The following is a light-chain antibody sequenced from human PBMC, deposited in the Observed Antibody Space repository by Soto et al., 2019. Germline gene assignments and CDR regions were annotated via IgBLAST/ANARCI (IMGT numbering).Light chain of an antibody. Sequence: VMTQSPATLSVSPGERATLSCTASQSINSNLAWYQQRPGQAPRLLIYGASTRATGIPARFSGSASGTEFTLTITGLQSEDFAVYYCQQYKNWPPISFGQGTRLEIK. CDR2: GAS. CDR3: QQYKNWPPIS. J-gene: IGKJ5*01. V-gene: IGKV3-15*01. CDR1: QSINSN.